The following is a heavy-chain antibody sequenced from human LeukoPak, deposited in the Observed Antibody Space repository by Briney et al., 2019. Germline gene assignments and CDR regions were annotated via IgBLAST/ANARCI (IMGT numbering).Heavy chain of an antibody. CDR2: ISAYNGNT. Sequence: ASVKVSCKASGGTFSSYAISWVRQAPGQGLEWMGWISAYNGNTNYAQKFQGRVTMTTDTPTSTAYMELRSLRSDDTAVYYCAREVVVVPAALDYWGQGTLVTVSS. D-gene: IGHD2-2*01. CDR3: AREVVVVPAALDY. V-gene: IGHV1-18*01. CDR1: GGTFSSYA. J-gene: IGHJ4*02.